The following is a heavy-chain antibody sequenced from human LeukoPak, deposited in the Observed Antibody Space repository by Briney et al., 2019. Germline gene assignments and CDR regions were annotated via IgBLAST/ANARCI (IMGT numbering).Heavy chain of an antibody. CDR3: ARVLTSGWIGSFDA. V-gene: IGHV4-39*07. J-gene: IGHJ5*02. Sequence: SETLSLTCTVSGGSVTSSSYYWGWIRQPPGKGLEWIGSMYYSGSTYYNPSLKSRVTISVDTSKNQFSLRLRSVTAADTAVYYCARVLTSGWIGSFDAWGQGTLVTVSS. D-gene: IGHD6-19*01. CDR1: GGSVTSSSYY. CDR2: MYYSGST.